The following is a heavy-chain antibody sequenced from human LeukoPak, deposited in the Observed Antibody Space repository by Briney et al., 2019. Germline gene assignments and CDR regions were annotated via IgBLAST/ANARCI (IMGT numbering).Heavy chain of an antibody. J-gene: IGHJ4*02. Sequence: GGSLRLSCSASGFTFRDYYMTWIRQAPGKGLEWIAYISTSGHSTHYADSVKGRFTISRDNAKNSLYLQMNSLRAEDTAVYYCARDLIVGTTIRYYFDYWGQGTLVTVSS. V-gene: IGHV3-11*06. CDR3: ARDLIVGTTIRYYFDY. D-gene: IGHD1-26*01. CDR1: GFTFRDYY. CDR2: ISTSGHST.